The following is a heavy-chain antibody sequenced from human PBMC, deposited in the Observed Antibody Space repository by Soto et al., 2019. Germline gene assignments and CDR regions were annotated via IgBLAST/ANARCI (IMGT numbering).Heavy chain of an antibody. CDR3: AREGDITMVRGVIGLFDY. V-gene: IGHV3-30-3*01. CDR1: GFTFSSYA. CDR2: ISYDGSNK. D-gene: IGHD3-10*01. Sequence: QVQLVESGGGVVQPGRSLRLSCAASGFTFSSYAMHWVRQAPGKGLEWVAVISYDGSNKYYADSVKGRFTISRDNXKXTPXLQMNSLRAEDTAVYYCAREGDITMVRGVIGLFDYWGQGTLVTVSS. J-gene: IGHJ4*02.